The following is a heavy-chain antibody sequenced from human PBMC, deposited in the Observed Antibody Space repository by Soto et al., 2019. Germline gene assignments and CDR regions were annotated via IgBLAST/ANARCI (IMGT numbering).Heavy chain of an antibody. J-gene: IGHJ6*02. V-gene: IGHV4-61*01. Sequence: KPSETLSLTCTVSGGSVSSGSYYWSWIRQPPGKGLEWIGYIYYSGSTNYNPSLKSRVTISVDTSKNQFSLKLSSVTAADTAVYYCARRGLGLAARPPEYYYYYGMDVWGQGTTVTVSS. CDR2: IYYSGST. D-gene: IGHD6-6*01. CDR1: GGSVSSGSYY. CDR3: ARRGLGLAARPPEYYYYYGMDV.